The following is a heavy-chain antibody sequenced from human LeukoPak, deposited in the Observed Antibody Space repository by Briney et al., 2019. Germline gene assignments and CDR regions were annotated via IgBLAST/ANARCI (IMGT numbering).Heavy chain of an antibody. V-gene: IGHV4-39*01. J-gene: IGHJ4*02. Sequence: SETLSLTCTVSGGSISSSSYYWGWIRQPPGKGLEWIGSIYYSGDTYYNPSLKSRVTISVDTSKKKFSLKLSSVTAADTAVYYCARRGYSSGWYYFDYWGQGTLVTVSS. CDR3: ARRGYSSGWYYFDY. CDR2: IYYSGDT. CDR1: GGSISSSSYY. D-gene: IGHD6-19*01.